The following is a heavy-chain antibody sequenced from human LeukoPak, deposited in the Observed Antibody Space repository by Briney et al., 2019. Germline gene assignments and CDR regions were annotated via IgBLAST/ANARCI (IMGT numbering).Heavy chain of an antibody. CDR2: ISSDGSET. V-gene: IGHV3-74*01. J-gene: IGHJ4*02. CDR1: GFTFSSYW. D-gene: IGHD3-3*01. Sequence: GGSLRLSCAASGFTFSSYWMHWVRQAPGKGLVWVSRISSDGSETTYADSVKGRFTISRDNAKNTLLLQMNSLRAEDTAMYYCAKDFWSGYFLLSDWGQGTLVTVSS. CDR3: AKDFWSGYFLLSD.